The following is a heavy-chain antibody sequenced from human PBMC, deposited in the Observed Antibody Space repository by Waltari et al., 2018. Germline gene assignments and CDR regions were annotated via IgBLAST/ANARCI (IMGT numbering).Heavy chain of an antibody. V-gene: IGHV1-2*02. Sequence: QVQLVQSGAEVKKPGASVKVSCKASGYTFPGYYMHWVRQAPGQGLEWMGWIDPNSGGTNYAQKFQGRVTMTRDTSISTAYMELSRLRSDDTAVYYCTRDGSSSWYVFDYWGQGTLVTVSS. CDR2: IDPNSGGT. CDR3: TRDGSSSWYVFDY. D-gene: IGHD6-13*01. J-gene: IGHJ4*02. CDR1: GYTFPGYY.